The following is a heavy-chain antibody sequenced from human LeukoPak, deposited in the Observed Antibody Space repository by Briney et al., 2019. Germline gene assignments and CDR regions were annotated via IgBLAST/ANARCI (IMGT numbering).Heavy chain of an antibody. CDR3: AGGYCSSTSCYTTRRGAFDI. CDR1: GGTFSSYA. CDR2: IIPIFGTA. Sequence: SVKVSCKASGGTFSSYAISWVRQAPGQGLVWMGGIIPIFGTANYAQKFQGRVTITTDESTSTAYMELSSLRSEDTAVYYCAGGYCSSTSCYTTRRGAFDIWGQGTMVTVSS. V-gene: IGHV1-69*05. D-gene: IGHD2-2*02. J-gene: IGHJ3*02.